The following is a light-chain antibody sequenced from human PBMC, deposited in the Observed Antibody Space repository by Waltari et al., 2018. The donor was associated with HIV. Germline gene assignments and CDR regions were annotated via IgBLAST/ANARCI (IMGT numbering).Light chain of an antibody. Sequence: QSALTTPASVSGSFGQSTTLSCTGTRSDVGSYNLFSWSQHHPAKAPKLTIYEVSKRPAGVSNRCSGSKSGNTASLTVSGLQAEDEAHYYCCSYARSGIPFGGGTKLTVL. CDR1: RSDVGSYNL. CDR3: CSYARSGIP. V-gene: IGLV2-23*02. J-gene: IGLJ2*01. CDR2: EVS.